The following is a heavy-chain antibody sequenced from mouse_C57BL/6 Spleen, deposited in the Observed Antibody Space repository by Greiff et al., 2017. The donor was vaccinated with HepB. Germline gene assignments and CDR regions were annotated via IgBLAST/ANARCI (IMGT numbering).Heavy chain of an antibody. CDR3: ATDHDGAWFAY. D-gene: IGHD2-4*01. V-gene: IGHV1-72*01. J-gene: IGHJ3*01. CDR1: GYTFTSYW. CDR2: IDPNSGGT. Sequence: QVQLKQPGAELVKPGASVKLSCKASGYTFTSYWMHWVKQRPGRGLEWIGRIDPNSGGTKYNEKFKSKATLTVDKPSSTAYMQLSSLTSEDSAVYYCATDHDGAWFAYWGQGTLVTVSA.